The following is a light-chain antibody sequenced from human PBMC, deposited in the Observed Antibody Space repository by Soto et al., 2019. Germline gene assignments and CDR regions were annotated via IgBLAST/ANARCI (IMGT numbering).Light chain of an antibody. V-gene: IGKV3-20*01. CDR3: QQYGSTPRT. CDR2: GAS. J-gene: IGKJ1*01. CDR1: QSVSINY. Sequence: EIVLTQSPGTLSLSPGERATLSCRASQSVSINYLAWYQQKPGQAPRLLIYGASSRAPGIPDRFSGSGSGTDFTLTISRLEPEDFAVYYCQQYGSTPRTFAQGTKVDIK.